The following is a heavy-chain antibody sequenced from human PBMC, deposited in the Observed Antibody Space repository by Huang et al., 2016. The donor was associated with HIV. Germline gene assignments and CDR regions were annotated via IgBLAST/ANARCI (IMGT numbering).Heavy chain of an antibody. Sequence: LQESGPGLVGPSETLSLTCAVSGDSINSNTFYWGWIRRPPGKALEWIGSIYESGTTYYNPALKRRARIAVDASKNRIFLHLRSVTAADTGVYYCARTGVAVSDDPEYFQHWGQGALVT. J-gene: IGHJ1*01. V-gene: IGHV4-39*02. CDR1: GDSINSNTFY. CDR3: ARTGVAVSDDPEYFQH. D-gene: IGHD3-3*01. CDR2: IYESGTT.